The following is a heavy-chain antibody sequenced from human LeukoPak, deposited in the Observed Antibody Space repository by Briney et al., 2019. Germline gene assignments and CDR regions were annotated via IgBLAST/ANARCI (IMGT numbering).Heavy chain of an antibody. Sequence: GGSLRLSCAASGCTVSSNHMSWVRQAPGKGLEWVSVISSGGNTYYADSVKGRFTISRDNSKNTLYLHMNSLRAEDTAVYYCAREGPYYFDYWGQGTLVTVSS. CDR1: GCTVSSNH. CDR2: ISSGGNT. CDR3: AREGPYYFDY. J-gene: IGHJ4*02. V-gene: IGHV3-53*01.